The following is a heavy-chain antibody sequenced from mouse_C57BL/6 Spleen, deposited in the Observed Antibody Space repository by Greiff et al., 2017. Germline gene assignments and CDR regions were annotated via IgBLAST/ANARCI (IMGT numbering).Heavy chain of an antibody. D-gene: IGHD1-1*01. V-gene: IGHV1-69*01. J-gene: IGHJ4*01. Sequence: VQLQQPGAELVMPGASVKLSCKASGYTFTSYWMHWVKQRPGQGLEWIGEIDPTDSDTNYNQKFKGKSTLTVDKSSSPAYMQLCILASEDSAVYYCASGHGSSYRGLAMDYWGHGTSVTVSA. CDR3: ASGHGSSYRGLAMDY. CDR1: GYTFTSYW. CDR2: IDPTDSDT.